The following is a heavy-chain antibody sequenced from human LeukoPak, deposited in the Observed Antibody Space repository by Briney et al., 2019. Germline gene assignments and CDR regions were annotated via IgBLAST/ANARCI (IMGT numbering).Heavy chain of an antibody. Sequence: SETLSLTCTVSGGSISSYYWSWIRQPPGKGLEWIGYIYYSGSTNYNPSLKSRVTISVDTSKNQFSLKLSSVTAADTAVYYCARGEYTTGELDYYYYGMDVWGQGTTVTVSS. CDR1: GGSISSYY. V-gene: IGHV4-59*01. CDR3: ARGEYTTGELDYYYYGMDV. CDR2: IYYSGST. D-gene: IGHD7-27*01. J-gene: IGHJ6*02.